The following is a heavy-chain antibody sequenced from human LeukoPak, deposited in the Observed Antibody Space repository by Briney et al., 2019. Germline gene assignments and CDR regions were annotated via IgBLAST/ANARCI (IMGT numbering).Heavy chain of an antibody. CDR2: INPNSGGT. V-gene: IGHV1-2*02. D-gene: IGHD3-22*01. J-gene: IGHJ4*02. CDR1: GYPFTGYY. CDR3: ARHPETYYYDSSGYYPFDY. Sequence: ASVKASFKASGYPFTGYYMDWVRPAPGQGVEWMGRINPNSGGTNYSQKFPGRVTMTTHTSISTAYIELSRLRSDATALYYCARHPETYYYDSSGYYPFDYWGQGTLVTVSS.